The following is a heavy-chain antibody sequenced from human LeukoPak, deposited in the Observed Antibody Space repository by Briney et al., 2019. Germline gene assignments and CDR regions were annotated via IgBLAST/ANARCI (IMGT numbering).Heavy chain of an antibody. Sequence: ASVKVSCKASGYTFTSYDINWVRQATGQGLEWMGWMNPNSGNTGYAQKFQGRVTMTRNTSISTAYMELSSLRSEDTAVYYCARSFARVYATHNYAFDIWGQGTMVTVSS. CDR2: MNPNSGNT. D-gene: IGHD2-8*01. CDR3: ARSFARVYATHNYAFDI. V-gene: IGHV1-8*01. J-gene: IGHJ3*02. CDR1: GYTFTSYD.